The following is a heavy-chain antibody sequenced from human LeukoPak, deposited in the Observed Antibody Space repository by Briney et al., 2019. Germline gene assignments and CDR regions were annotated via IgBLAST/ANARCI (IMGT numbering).Heavy chain of an antibody. Sequence: SETLSLTCAVYGGSFSGYYWSWIRQPPGKGLGWIGEINHSGSTNYNPSLKSRVTISVDTSKNQFSLKLSSVTAADTAVYYCARVLRRYYYYYMDVWGKGTTVTVSS. CDR1: GGSFSGYY. CDR2: INHSGST. J-gene: IGHJ6*03. V-gene: IGHV4-34*01. CDR3: ARVLRRYYYYYMDV.